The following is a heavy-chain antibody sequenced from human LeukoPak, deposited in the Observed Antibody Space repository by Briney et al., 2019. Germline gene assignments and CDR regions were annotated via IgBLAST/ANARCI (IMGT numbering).Heavy chain of an antibody. CDR1: GRSFSGYY. D-gene: IGHD3-3*01. Sequence: SETLSLTCAVYGRSFSGYYWSWLRQPPGKGLEWIGEINHSGSTNYNPSLKSRVTISVDTSKNQFSLKLSSVTAADTAVYFCARATRPTIFGVVIMAHDAFDIWGQGTMVTVSS. J-gene: IGHJ3*02. V-gene: IGHV4-34*01. CDR3: ARATRPTIFGVVIMAHDAFDI. CDR2: INHSGST.